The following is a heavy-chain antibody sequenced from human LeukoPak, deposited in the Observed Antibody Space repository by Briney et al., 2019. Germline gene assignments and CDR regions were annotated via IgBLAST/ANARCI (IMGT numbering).Heavy chain of an antibody. CDR3: AGHLDWGWDF. V-gene: IGHV3-74*01. CDR1: RFTFSVHW. D-gene: IGHD3/OR15-3a*01. J-gene: IGHJ4*02. CDR2: INPDVSDK. Sequence: GGSLRLSCAASRFTFSVHWMHWVRQAPGKGLEWVSRINPDVSDKAYADSVKGRFTISSDNAKNSLYLQMNSLRVDDTAVYYCAGHLDWGWDFWGQGTLVSVSS.